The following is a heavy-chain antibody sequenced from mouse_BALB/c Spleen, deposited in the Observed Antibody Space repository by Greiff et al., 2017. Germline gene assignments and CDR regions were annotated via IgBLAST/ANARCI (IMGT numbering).Heavy chain of an antibody. CDR1: GFTFSSYA. Sequence: EVHLVESGGGLVKPGGSLKLSCAASGFTFSSYAMSWVRQTPEKRLEWVASISSGGSTYYPDSVKGRFTISRDNARNILYLQMSSLRSEDTAMYYCAREHRYDVFYAMDYWGQGTSVTVSS. CDR2: ISSGGST. CDR3: AREHRYDVFYAMDY. D-gene: IGHD2-14*01. V-gene: IGHV5-6-5*01. J-gene: IGHJ4*01.